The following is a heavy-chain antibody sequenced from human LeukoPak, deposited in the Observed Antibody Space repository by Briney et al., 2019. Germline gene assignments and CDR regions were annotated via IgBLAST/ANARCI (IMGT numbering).Heavy chain of an antibody. V-gene: IGHV1-69*06. CDR1: GGTFSSYA. J-gene: IGHJ4*02. CDR3: ARDPHYDYVWGSYRARVEFDY. D-gene: IGHD3-16*02. CDR2: IIPIFGTA. Sequence: GASVKVSCKASGGTFSSYAISWVRQAPGQGLEWMGGIIPIFGTANYAQKFQGRVTITADKSTSTAYMELSSLRSEDTAVYYCARDPHYDYVWGSYRARVEFDYWGQGTLVTVSS.